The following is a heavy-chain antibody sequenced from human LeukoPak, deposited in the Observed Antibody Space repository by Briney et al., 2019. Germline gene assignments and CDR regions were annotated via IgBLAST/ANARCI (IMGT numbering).Heavy chain of an antibody. D-gene: IGHD1-1*01. CDR3: ARQKRSHGNFDY. V-gene: IGHV3-13*01. CDR2: LGIAGDT. J-gene: IGHJ4*02. Sequence: GGSLRLSCAASGFTVSSYAMHWVRQPIGKGLEWVSALGIAGDTFYPGSVKGRFTISRENAKNSLYLQMNSLRAEDTAMYYCARQKRSHGNFDYWGLGTLDTVSS. CDR1: GFTVSSYA.